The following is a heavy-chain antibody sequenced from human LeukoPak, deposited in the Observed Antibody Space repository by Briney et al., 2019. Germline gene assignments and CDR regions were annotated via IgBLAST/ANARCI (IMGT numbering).Heavy chain of an antibody. D-gene: IGHD3-22*01. CDR3: ARPYYYDSSGYSYYFDY. Sequence: GKSLRLSCAASGFTFSNYLMHWVRQAPGKGLEWVAVISYDGSNKYYADSVKSRFTISRDNSKNTLYLQMNSLRAEDTAVYYCARPYYYDSSGYSYYFDYWGQGTLVTVSS. CDR1: GFTFSNYL. J-gene: IGHJ4*02. CDR2: ISYDGSNK. V-gene: IGHV3-30-3*01.